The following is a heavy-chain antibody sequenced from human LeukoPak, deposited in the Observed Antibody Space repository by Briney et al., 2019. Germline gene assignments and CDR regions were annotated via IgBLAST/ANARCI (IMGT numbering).Heavy chain of an antibody. CDR1: GYTFTNYG. V-gene: IGHV1-2*02. D-gene: IGHD4-17*01. CDR2: INPNSGGT. Sequence: ASVKVSCKSSGYTFTNYGITWVRQAPGQGLEWMGWINPNSGGTNYAQKFQGRVTMTRDTSISTAYMELTRLRSDDTAVYYCARDNGDYWFDYWGQGTLVTVSS. CDR3: ARDNGDYWFDY. J-gene: IGHJ4*02.